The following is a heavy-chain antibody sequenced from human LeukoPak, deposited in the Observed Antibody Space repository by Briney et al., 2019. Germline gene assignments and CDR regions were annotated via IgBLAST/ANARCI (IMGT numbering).Heavy chain of an antibody. CDR2: IYYSGST. D-gene: IGHD3-22*01. Sequence: SETLSLTCTVSGGSISSSSYYWGWIRQPPGKGLEWIGSIYYSGSTYYNPSLKSRVTISVDTSKNQFSLKLSSVTAADTAVYYCARGEYYDSSGYPWYWGQGTLVTVSS. CDR1: GGSISSSSYY. J-gene: IGHJ4*02. V-gene: IGHV4-39*07. CDR3: ARGEYYDSSGYPWY.